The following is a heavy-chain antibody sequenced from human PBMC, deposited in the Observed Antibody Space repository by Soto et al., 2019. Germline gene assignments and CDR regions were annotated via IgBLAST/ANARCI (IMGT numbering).Heavy chain of an antibody. CDR2: VNAGNDNT. D-gene: IGHD5-18*01. CDR1: GYTFTNNV. Sequence: ASVKVSCKTSGYTFTNNVIHWVRQAPGQRLEWMGWVNAGNDNTKWSREFQGRLTLTKDTSATTAYMELSSLTSEDTAIYFCATEVQYGYSRFDYWGQGTLVTVSS. J-gene: IGHJ4*02. V-gene: IGHV1-3*01. CDR3: ATEVQYGYSRFDY.